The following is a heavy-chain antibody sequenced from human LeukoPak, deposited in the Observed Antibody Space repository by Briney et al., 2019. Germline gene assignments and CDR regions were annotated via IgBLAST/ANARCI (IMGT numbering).Heavy chain of an antibody. Sequence: PGGSLRLSRASSGFTFCIYGIHWVRHAPGTGLEGMAYIRYDGINKQYTESVKGRFTISRDNSKNTLYLQEHSVRGEHRAMLYFAKDRCYGSGSYSNLLDYWGQETVVSVSS. CDR1: GFTFCIYG. CDR3: AKDRCYGSGSYSNLLDY. J-gene: IGHJ4*02. CDR2: IRYDGINK. V-gene: IGHV3-30*02. D-gene: IGHD3-10*01.